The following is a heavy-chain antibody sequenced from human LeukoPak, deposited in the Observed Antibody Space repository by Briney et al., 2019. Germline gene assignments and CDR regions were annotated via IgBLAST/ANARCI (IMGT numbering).Heavy chain of an antibody. J-gene: IGHJ4*02. CDR3: ATGGVGAPEKGPLHS. Sequence: PGRSLRLSCAASGFTFNSYGMHWVRQAPGKGLEWVAVIWYDGSNKYYADSVKGRFTISRDNSKNTLYLQMNSLRAEDTAVYYCATGGVGAPEKGPLHSWGQGTLVTVSS. V-gene: IGHV3-33*01. D-gene: IGHD3-16*01. CDR2: IWYDGSNK. CDR1: GFTFNSYG.